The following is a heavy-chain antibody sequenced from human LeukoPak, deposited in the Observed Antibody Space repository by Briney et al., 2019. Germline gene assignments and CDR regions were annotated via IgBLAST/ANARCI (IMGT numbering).Heavy chain of an antibody. CDR2: IYYSGST. CDR1: GGSISSSSYY. Sequence: SETLSLTCTVSGGSISSSSYYWGWIRQPPGKGLEWIGSIYYSGSTYYNPSLKSRVTISVDTSKNQFSLKLSSVTAADTAVYYCARQGEDVVPAAIRSPGYWYFDLWGRGTLVTVSS. CDR3: ARQGEDVVPAAIRSPGYWYFDL. J-gene: IGHJ2*01. D-gene: IGHD2-2*01. V-gene: IGHV4-39*01.